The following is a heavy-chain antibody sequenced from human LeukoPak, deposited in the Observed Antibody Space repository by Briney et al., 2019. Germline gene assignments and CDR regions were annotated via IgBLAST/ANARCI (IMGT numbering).Heavy chain of an antibody. CDR3: ARGLGSDNYYGY. V-gene: IGHV1-46*01. D-gene: IGHD3-10*01. Sequence: ASVKVSCKASGYTFTSYYIHWVRQAPGQGLEWMGIINPSGGNPTYAQKFHGRVTMTRDTSTSTAYMELTSLRSDDTAIYYCARGLGSDNYYGYWGQGSLVTVSS. CDR1: GYTFTSYY. J-gene: IGHJ4*02. CDR2: INPSGGNP.